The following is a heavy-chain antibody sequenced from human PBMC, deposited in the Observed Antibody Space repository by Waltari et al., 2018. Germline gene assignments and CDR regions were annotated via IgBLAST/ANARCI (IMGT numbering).Heavy chain of an antibody. CDR2: SIPILGIA. CDR1: GGTFSSYT. J-gene: IGHJ6*02. CDR3: ARDQGRITGTTFHYYGMDV. V-gene: IGHV1-69*08. Sequence: QVQLVQSGAEVKKPGSSVKVSCKASGGTFSSYTISWVRQAPGQGLEWMGRSIPILGIANYAQKFQGRVTITADKSTSTAYMELSSLRSEDTAVYYCARDQGRITGTTFHYYGMDVWGQGTTVTVSS. D-gene: IGHD1-7*01.